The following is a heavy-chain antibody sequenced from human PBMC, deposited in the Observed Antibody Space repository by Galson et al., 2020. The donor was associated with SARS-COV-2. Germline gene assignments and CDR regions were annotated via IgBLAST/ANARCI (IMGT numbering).Heavy chain of an antibody. CDR3: ARLLGNPVYYYGMDV. CDR2: IYYSGST. CDR1: GGSISSSSYY. J-gene: IGHJ6*02. Sequence: ETSETLSLTCTVSGGSISSSSYYWGWIRQPPGKGLEWIGSIYYSGSTYYNPSLKSRVTISVDTSKNQFSLKLSSVTAADTAVYYCARLLGNPVYYYGMDVWGQGTTVTVSS. V-gene: IGHV4-39*01. D-gene: IGHD3-10*01.